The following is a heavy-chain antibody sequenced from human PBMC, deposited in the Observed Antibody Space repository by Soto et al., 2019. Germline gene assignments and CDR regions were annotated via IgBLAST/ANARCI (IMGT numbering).Heavy chain of an antibody. CDR3: ARYSYDHYYLMDV. Sequence: SETLSLTCAVYCGSFSGYYWSWIRQPPGKGLEWIGEIHHSGSTNSNPSLKSRVTISGDTSNNRFSLKLSSVTAADTAVYFCARYSYDHYYLMDVWGQGTTVTVSS. CDR1: CGSFSGYY. J-gene: IGHJ6*02. D-gene: IGHD4-4*01. V-gene: IGHV4-34*01. CDR2: IHHSGST.